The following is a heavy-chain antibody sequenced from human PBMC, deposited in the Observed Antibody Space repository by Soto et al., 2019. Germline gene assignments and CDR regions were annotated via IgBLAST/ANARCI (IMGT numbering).Heavy chain of an antibody. CDR3: TRPFSVVVPAAPYYYMYV. J-gene: IGHJ6*03. CDR2: IRSKANSYAT. CDR1: GFTLSGSA. V-gene: IGHV3-73*01. D-gene: IGHD2-2*01. Sequence: GGYLRLSCAASGFTLSGSAMHWVRLASGKGLEWVCRIRSKANSYATAYAASVKGRFTISRDDSKNTAYLQMNSLKTEDTSVYYCTRPFSVVVPAAPYYYMYVCGKGTTDTVSS.